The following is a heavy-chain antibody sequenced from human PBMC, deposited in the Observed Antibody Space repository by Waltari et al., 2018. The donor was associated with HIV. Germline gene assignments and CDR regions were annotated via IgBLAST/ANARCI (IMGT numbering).Heavy chain of an antibody. CDR2: ISSSGTIT. D-gene: IGHD2-2*01. J-gene: IGHJ6*02. CDR3: AREAVTVASTVYHYYGMDV. Sequence: SDYYISWIRQAPGKGLEWVSYISSSGTITYYADSVKGRFTISRDHAKSSVYLQMNSLTAEDTAVYYCAREAVTVASTVYHYYGMDVWGQGTTVTVSS. V-gene: IGHV3-11*01. CDR1: SDYY.